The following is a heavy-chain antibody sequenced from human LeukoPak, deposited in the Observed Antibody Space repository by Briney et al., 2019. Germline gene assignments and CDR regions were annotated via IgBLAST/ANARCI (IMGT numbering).Heavy chain of an antibody. V-gene: IGHV5-51*01. Sequence: GESLKISCKGSGYSFTSYWIGWVRQMPGKGLKWMGIIYPGDSDTRYSPSFQGQVTISADKSISTAYLQWSSLKASDTAMYYCARGGVESGSYYDYFDYWGQGTLVTVSS. CDR2: IYPGDSDT. J-gene: IGHJ4*02. CDR1: GYSFTSYW. CDR3: ARGGVESGSYYDYFDY. D-gene: IGHD1-26*01.